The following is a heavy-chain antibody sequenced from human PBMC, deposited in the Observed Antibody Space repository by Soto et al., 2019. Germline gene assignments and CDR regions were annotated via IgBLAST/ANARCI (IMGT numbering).Heavy chain of an antibody. Sequence: QLQLQESGPGLVKPSETLSLTCTVSGGSISSSSYYWGWIRQPPGKGLEWIGSIYYSGSTYYNPSLKSRVTKSADTSKNQFSLKLSSVTAADTAVYYCAIMYSSSWYGYFQHWGQGTLVTVSS. V-gene: IGHV4-39*01. CDR2: IYYSGST. CDR3: AIMYSSSWYGYFQH. CDR1: GGSISSSSYY. J-gene: IGHJ1*01. D-gene: IGHD6-13*01.